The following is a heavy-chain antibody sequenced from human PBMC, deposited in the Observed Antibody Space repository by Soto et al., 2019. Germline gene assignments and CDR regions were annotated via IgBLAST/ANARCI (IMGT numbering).Heavy chain of an antibody. J-gene: IGHJ4*02. V-gene: IGHV3-66*01. Sequence: GGSLRLSCAASEFTVSSRSMSWVRQAPGKGLEWVSIIYSGGSTYYADSVEGRFTISRDNSNNTLYLQMNSLRVEDTAVYYCARDLEAFSPYWGQGTLVTVSS. D-gene: IGHD3-3*02. CDR1: EFTVSSRS. CDR2: IYSGGST. CDR3: ARDLEAFSPY.